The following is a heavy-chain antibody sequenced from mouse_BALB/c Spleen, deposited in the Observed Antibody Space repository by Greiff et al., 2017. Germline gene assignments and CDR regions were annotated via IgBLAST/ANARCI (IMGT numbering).Heavy chain of an antibody. V-gene: IGHV5-17*02. J-gene: IGHJ4*01. D-gene: IGHD1-1*01. CDR1: GFTFSSFG. Sequence: EVQGVESGGGLVQPGGSRKLSCAASGFTFSSFGMHWVRQAPEKGLEWVAYISSGSSTIYYADTVKGRFTISRDNPKNTLFLQMTSLRSEDTAMYYCARYPYGSSYDYAMDYWGQGTSVTVSS. CDR3: ARYPYGSSYDYAMDY. CDR2: ISSGSSTI.